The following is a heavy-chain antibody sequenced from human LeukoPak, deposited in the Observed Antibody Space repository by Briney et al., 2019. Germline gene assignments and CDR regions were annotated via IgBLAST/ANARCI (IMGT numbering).Heavy chain of an antibody. D-gene: IGHD2-15*01. CDR2: ISGSGGST. CDR3: AKVGRGSGHPPNKYYFDY. V-gene: IGHV3-23*01. Sequence: GGSLGLSCAASGFTFSSYAMSWVRQAPGKGLEWVSAISGSGGSTYYADSVKGRFTISRDNSKNTLYLQMNSLRAEDTAVYYCAKVGRGSGHPPNKYYFDYWGQGTLVTVSS. CDR1: GFTFSSYA. J-gene: IGHJ4*02.